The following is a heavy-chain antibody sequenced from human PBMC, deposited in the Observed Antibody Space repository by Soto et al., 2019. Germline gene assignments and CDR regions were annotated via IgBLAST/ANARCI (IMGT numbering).Heavy chain of an antibody. D-gene: IGHD3-3*01. Sequence: GGSLRLSCAASGFTFSNYAMSWVRQAPGKGLEWVSGISGSGGSTYYADSVKGRFTVSRDNPKNTLYLQMNSLRAEDTAVYYCAKGEDFWSGYSTYWGQGTLVTVFS. J-gene: IGHJ4*02. V-gene: IGHV3-23*01. CDR2: ISGSGGST. CDR1: GFTFSNYA. CDR3: AKGEDFWSGYSTY.